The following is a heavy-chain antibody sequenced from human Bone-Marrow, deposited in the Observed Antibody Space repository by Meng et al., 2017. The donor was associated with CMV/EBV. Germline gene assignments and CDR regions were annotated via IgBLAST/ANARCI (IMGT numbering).Heavy chain of an antibody. CDR1: GGTFSSYA. J-gene: IGHJ6*02. V-gene: IGHV1-69*10. Sequence: SVKVSRKASGGTFSSYAISWVRQAPGQGLEWMGGIIPIFGIANYAQKFQGRVTITADKSTSTAYMELSSLRSEDTAVYYCASERDYDFWSDTWDVWGQGTTVTVSS. CDR2: IIPIFGIA. CDR3: ASERDYDFWSDTWDV. D-gene: IGHD3-3*01.